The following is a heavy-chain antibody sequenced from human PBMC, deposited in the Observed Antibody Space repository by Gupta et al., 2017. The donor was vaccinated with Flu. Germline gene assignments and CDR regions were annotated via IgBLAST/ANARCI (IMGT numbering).Heavy chain of an antibody. CDR1: GFTFSSYS. D-gene: IGHD3-22*01. J-gene: IGHJ4*02. CDR3: ARVGYDSSGYWSGVDY. Sequence: EVQLVESGGGLVQPGGSLRLSCAASGFTFSSYSMNWVRQAPGKGLEWVSYISSSSSTIYYADSVKGRFTISRDNAKNSLYLQMNSLRDEDTAVYYCARVGYDSSGYWSGVDYWGQGTLVTVSS. CDR2: ISSSSSTI. V-gene: IGHV3-48*02.